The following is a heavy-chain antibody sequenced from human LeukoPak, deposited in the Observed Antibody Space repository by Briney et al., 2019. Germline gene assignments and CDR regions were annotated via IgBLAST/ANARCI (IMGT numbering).Heavy chain of an antibody. J-gene: IGHJ4*02. CDR2: IKQDGREK. V-gene: IGHV3-7*01. CDR1: GFTFSSYW. D-gene: IGHD3-10*01. Sequence: GGSLRLSCAASGFTFSSYWMSWVRQAPGKGLEWVANIKQDGREKYYVDSVKGRFTISRDNAKNSLYLQMNSLRAEDTAVYYCARADLLWFGDFDYWGQGTLVTVSS. CDR3: ARADLLWFGDFDY.